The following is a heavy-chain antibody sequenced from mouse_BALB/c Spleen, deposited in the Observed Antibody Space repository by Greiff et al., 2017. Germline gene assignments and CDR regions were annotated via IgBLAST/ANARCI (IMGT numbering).Heavy chain of an antibody. Sequence: EVQLQESGAELVKPGASVKLSCTASGFNIKDTYMHWVKQRPEQGLEWIGRIDPANGNTKYDPKFQGKATITADTSSNTAYLQLSSLTSEDTAVYYCARPIPPEGRYYAMDYWGQGTSVTVSS. CDR1: GFNIKDTY. D-gene: IGHD3-3*01. J-gene: IGHJ4*01. CDR2: IDPANGNT. V-gene: IGHV14-3*02. CDR3: ARPIPPEGRYYAMDY.